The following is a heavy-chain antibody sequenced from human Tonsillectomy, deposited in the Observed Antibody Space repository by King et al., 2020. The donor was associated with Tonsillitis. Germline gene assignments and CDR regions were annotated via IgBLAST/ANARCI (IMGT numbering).Heavy chain of an antibody. CDR3: ARHDFWSAL. CDR1: GGSISSGSYY. Sequence: VQLQESGPGLVKPSQTLSLTCTVSGGSISSGSYYWGWIRQPPGKGLEWIGRIYTSGSTNYNPSPKSRVTMSVDTSKNQFSLKLSSVTAADTAVYYRARHDFWSALWGQGTLVTVSS. D-gene: IGHD3-3*01. V-gene: IGHV4-61*02. J-gene: IGHJ4*02. CDR2: IYTSGST.